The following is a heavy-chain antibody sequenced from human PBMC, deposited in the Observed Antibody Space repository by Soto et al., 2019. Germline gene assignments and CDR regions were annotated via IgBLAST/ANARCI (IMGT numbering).Heavy chain of an antibody. D-gene: IGHD3-10*01. CDR3: AKYITMVRGVIIEAFDI. CDR2: IKQDGSEK. Sequence: GGSLRLSCAVSGFTFSSYWMSWVRQAPGKGLEWVANIKQDGSEKYYVDSVKGRFTISRDNAKNSLYLQMNSLRAEDTAVYYCAKYITMVRGVIIEAFDIWGQGTMVTVSS. V-gene: IGHV3-7*05. J-gene: IGHJ3*02. CDR1: GFTFSSYW.